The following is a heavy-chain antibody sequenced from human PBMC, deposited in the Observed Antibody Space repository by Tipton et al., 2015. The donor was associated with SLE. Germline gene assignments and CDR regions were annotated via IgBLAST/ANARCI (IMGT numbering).Heavy chain of an antibody. CDR3: AREDTVGGSHLQH. J-gene: IGHJ1*01. CDR1: GGSTSSHY. Sequence: TLSLTCTVSGGSTSSHYWSWIRQPPGKGLEWIGYIYYSGSTNYNPSLKSRVTISVDTSKNQFSLKLSSVTAADTAVYYCAREDTVGGSHLQHWGQGTLVTVSS. V-gene: IGHV4-59*08. D-gene: IGHD2-15*01. CDR2: IYYSGST.